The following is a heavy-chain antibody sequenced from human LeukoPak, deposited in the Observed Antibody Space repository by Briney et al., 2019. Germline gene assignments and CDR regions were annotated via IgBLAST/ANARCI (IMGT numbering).Heavy chain of an antibody. CDR2: IRNKAYSYTT. V-gene: IGHV3-72*01. CDR1: GFTFSDHY. Sequence: GGSLRLSCVASGFTFSDHYMDWVRQAPGKGLEWVGRIRNKAYSYTTEYAASVKGRFTISRDDSKNSVYLQMSSLRGDDTAVYYCARGGNWFDPWGQGTLVTVSS. D-gene: IGHD3-16*01. J-gene: IGHJ5*02. CDR3: ARGGNWFDP.